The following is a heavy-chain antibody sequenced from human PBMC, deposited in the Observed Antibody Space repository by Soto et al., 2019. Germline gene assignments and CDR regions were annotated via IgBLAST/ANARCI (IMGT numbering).Heavy chain of an antibody. CDR1: GFTFDDYA. CDR3: AKDIGAAAIPGGLDY. V-gene: IGHV3-9*01. D-gene: IGHD2-2*02. CDR2: ISWNSGSI. J-gene: IGHJ4*02. Sequence: GGSLRLSCAASGFTFDDYAMHWVRQAPGKGLEWVSGISWNSGSIGYADSVKGRFTISRDNAKNSLYLQMNSLRAEDTALYYCAKDIGAAAIPGGLDYWGQGTLVTVSS.